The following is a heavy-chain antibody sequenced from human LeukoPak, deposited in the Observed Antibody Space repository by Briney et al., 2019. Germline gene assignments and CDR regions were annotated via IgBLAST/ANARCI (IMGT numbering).Heavy chain of an antibody. CDR3: ARAVDDSSGYYRIDY. J-gene: IGHJ4*02. D-gene: IGHD3-22*01. V-gene: IGHV4-59*01. Sequence: SETLSLTCTVSGGSMSSYYWSWLRQPPGRGLEWIGYISYSGSTNYNPSLKSRVTISVDTSKNQFSLKLSSVTAADTAVYYCARAVDDSSGYYRIDYWGQGTLVTVSS. CDR1: GGSMSSYY. CDR2: ISYSGST.